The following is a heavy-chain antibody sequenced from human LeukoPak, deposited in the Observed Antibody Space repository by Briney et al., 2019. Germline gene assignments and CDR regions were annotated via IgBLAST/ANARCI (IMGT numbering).Heavy chain of an antibody. CDR2: INPSGGST. J-gene: IGHJ4*02. D-gene: IGHD2-8*01. CDR1: GYTFTSYY. Sequence: ASVKVSCKASGYTFTSYYMHWVRQAPGQGLEWMGIINPSGGSTSCAQKFQGRVTMTRDMCTSTVYMELSSLRSEDTAVYYCARAPAGRVDCTNGVCYSLDYWGQGTLVTVSS. V-gene: IGHV1-46*01. CDR3: ARAPAGRVDCTNGVCYSLDY.